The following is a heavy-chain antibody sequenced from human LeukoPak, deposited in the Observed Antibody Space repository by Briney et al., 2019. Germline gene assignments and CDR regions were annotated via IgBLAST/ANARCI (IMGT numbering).Heavy chain of an antibody. CDR2: INHSGST. CDR3: ARGRYGYCSGGSCYSRGDYYYGMDV. CDR1: GGSFSGYY. D-gene: IGHD2-15*01. J-gene: IGHJ6*04. V-gene: IGHV4-34*01. Sequence: PSETLSLTCAVYGGSFSGYYWSWIRQPPGKGLEWIGEINHSGSTNYNPSLKSRVTISVDTTKNQFSLKLSSVTAADTAVYYCARGRYGYCSGGSCYSRGDYYYGMDVWGKGTTVTVSS.